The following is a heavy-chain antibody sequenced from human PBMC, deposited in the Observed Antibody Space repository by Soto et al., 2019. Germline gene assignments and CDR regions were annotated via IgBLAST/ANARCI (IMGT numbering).Heavy chain of an antibody. V-gene: IGHV2-5*02. CDR2: IYWDDDK. D-gene: IGHD5-12*01. CDR1: GFSLSTSGVG. CDR3: AHSSGYSGYDSYYFDY. J-gene: IGHJ4*02. Sequence: QITLKESGPPLVKPTQTLTLTCTFSGFSLSTSGVGVGWIRQPPGKALEWLALIYWDDDKRYSPSLKSSLTITKDTYKNQLVLTMTHMVPVDTSTYYCAHSSGYSGYDSYYFDYWGQGTLVTVSS.